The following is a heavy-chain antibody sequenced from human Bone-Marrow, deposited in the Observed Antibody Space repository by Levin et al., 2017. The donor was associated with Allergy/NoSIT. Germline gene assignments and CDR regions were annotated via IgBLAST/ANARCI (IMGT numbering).Heavy chain of an antibody. CDR1: GFTVSSNY. Sequence: GESLKISCAASGFTVSSNYMSWVRQAPGKGLEWVSVIYAGGSTYYANSMKGRFTISRDNSKNTLYLQMNSLRAEDTAVYYCARGGRLFAKDAFDIWGQGTMVTVSP. CDR2: IYAGGST. D-gene: IGHD2-21*01. J-gene: IGHJ3*02. CDR3: ARGGRLFAKDAFDI. V-gene: IGHV3-53*01.